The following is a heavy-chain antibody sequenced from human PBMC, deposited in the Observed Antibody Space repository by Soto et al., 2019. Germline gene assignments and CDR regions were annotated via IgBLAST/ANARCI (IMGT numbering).Heavy chain of an antibody. V-gene: IGHV1-69*12. CDR2: IIPIFGTA. CDR1: GGTFSSYA. D-gene: IGHD1-26*01. J-gene: IGHJ1*01. Sequence: QVQLVQSGAEVKKPGSSVKVSCKASGGTFSSYAISWVRQAPGQGLEWMGGIIPIFGTANYAQKFQGRVTITADEPTSTAYMELSSPRSEDTAVYYGARSSRGGATPAEYFQNGGQGTLVTVSS. CDR3: ARSSRGGATPAEYFQN.